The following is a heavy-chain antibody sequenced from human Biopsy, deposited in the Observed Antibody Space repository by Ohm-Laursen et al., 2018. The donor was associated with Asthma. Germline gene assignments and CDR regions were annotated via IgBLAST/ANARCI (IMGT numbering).Heavy chain of an antibody. CDR2: ISYDGSNK. Sequence: SLRLSCAASGFTFGDYCMHWARQAPGKGLEWVAVISYDGSNKYYADSVKGRFTISRDNSKNTLYLQMNSLRAEDTAVYYCASQSSGPDFWSGYYYFDYWGQGTLVTVSS. J-gene: IGHJ4*02. V-gene: IGHV3-30*03. D-gene: IGHD3-3*01. CDR3: ASQSSGPDFWSGYYYFDY. CDR1: GFTFGDYC.